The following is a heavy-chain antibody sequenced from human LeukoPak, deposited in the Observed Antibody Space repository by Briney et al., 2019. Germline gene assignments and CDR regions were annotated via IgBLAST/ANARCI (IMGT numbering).Heavy chain of an antibody. J-gene: IGHJ4*02. D-gene: IGHD6-13*01. CDR3: ARDGAAAGTINDY. CDR1: GYTFTSYA. Sequence: ASVKVSCKASGYTFTSYAMHWVRQAPGQRLEWMGWINAGNGNTKYSQEFQGRVTMTTDTSTSTAYMELRSLRSDDTAVYYCARDGAAAGTINDYWGQGTLVTVSS. V-gene: IGHV1-3*01. CDR2: INAGNGNT.